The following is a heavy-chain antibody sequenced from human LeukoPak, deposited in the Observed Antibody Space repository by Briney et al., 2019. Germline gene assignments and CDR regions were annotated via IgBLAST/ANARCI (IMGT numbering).Heavy chain of an antibody. D-gene: IGHD3-10*01. Sequence: ASVKVSCEASGYTFTSYGISWVRQTPGQGLEWMGWISAYNGNTNYAQKLQGRVTMTTDTSTSTAYMELRSLRSDDTAVYYCARLLRTEFGELPDYWGQGTLVTVSS. CDR3: ARLLRTEFGELPDY. J-gene: IGHJ4*02. CDR1: GYTFTSYG. V-gene: IGHV1-18*01. CDR2: ISAYNGNT.